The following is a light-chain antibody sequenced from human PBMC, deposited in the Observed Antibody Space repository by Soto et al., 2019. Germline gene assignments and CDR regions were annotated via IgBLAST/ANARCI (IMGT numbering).Light chain of an antibody. CDR2: LGS. J-gene: IGKJ3*01. CDR3: MQALQTPMVT. V-gene: IGKV2-28*01. CDR1: QSLLHSNGYNY. Sequence: DIVMTQSPLSLPVTPGEPASISCRSSQSLLHSNGYNYLDWYLQKPGQSPQLLIYLGSNRASGVPDRFSGSGSGTDFTLKIRRVEAEDVGVYYCMQALQTPMVTFGPGTKVDIK.